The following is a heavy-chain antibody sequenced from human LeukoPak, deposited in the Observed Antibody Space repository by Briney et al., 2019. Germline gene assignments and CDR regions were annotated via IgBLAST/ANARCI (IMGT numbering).Heavy chain of an antibody. CDR1: GGSFSSGSYY. Sequence: SQTLSLTCTVSGGSFSSGSYYWNWIRQPPGKGLEWIGYIYYSGSTNSNPSLKSRVTISVDTSKNQFSLKLSSVTAADTAVYYCARHSPIAAAGSAFDIWGQGTMVTVSS. CDR3: ARHSPIAAAGSAFDI. V-gene: IGHV4-61*01. J-gene: IGHJ3*02. D-gene: IGHD6-13*01. CDR2: IYYSGST.